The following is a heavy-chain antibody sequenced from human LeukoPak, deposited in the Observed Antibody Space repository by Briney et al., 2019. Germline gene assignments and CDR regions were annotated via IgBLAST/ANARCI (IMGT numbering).Heavy chain of an antibody. V-gene: IGHV3-48*01. CDR1: GFTFSSYA. D-gene: IGHD4-17*01. CDR3: ARGGNLDYGDPLPDY. J-gene: IGHJ4*02. Sequence: GGSLRLSCAASGFTFSSYAMSWVRQAPGKGLEWVSYISSSSSTIYYADSVKGRFTISRDNAKNSLYLQMNSLRAEDTAVYYCARGGNLDYGDPLPDYWGQGTLVTVSS. CDR2: ISSSSSTI.